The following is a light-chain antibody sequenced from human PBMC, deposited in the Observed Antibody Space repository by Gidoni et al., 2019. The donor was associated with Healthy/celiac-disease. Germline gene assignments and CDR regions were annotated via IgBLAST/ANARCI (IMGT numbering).Light chain of an antibody. Sequence: PGQKVTISCSGSSSNIGNNYVSWYQQLPGTAPKLLIYDNNKRPSGIPDRFSGSKSGTSATLGITGLQTGDEADYYCGTWDSSLSAEVFGGGTKLTVL. V-gene: IGLV1-51*01. CDR3: GTWDSSLSAEV. CDR2: DNN. J-gene: IGLJ3*02. CDR1: SSNIGNNY.